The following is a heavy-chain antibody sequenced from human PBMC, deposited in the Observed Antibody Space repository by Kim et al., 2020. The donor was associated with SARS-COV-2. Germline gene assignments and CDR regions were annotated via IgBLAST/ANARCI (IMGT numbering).Heavy chain of an antibody. Sequence: KSRVTISVDTSKNQFSLKLSSVTAADTAVYYCARASGYCSSTSCYLVFDYWGQGTLVTVSS. CDR3: ARASGYCSSTSCYLVFDY. D-gene: IGHD2-2*01. V-gene: IGHV4-31*02. J-gene: IGHJ4*02.